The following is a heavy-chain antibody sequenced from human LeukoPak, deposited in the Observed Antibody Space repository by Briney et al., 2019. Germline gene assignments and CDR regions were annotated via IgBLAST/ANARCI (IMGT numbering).Heavy chain of an antibody. CDR1: GFTFSSYA. CDR2: ISGSGGNT. CDR3: PTLARGSSTTSSYIDS. V-gene: IGHV3-23*01. D-gene: IGHD2-2*01. Sequence: GGSLRLSCAASGFTFSSYAMSWVRQAPGKGLEWVSGISGSGGNTYHADSVKGRFTISRDDSKNTVYLQVNSLRVEDTAVYYCPTLARGSSTTSSYIDSWGQGTLVTVSS. J-gene: IGHJ4*02.